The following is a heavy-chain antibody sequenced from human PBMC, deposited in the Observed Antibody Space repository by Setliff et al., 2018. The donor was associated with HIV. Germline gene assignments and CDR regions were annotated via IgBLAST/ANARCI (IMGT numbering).Heavy chain of an antibody. CDR2: IFYTGST. J-gene: IGHJ4*02. V-gene: IGHV4-39*01. Sequence: SETLSLTCSVSNDSISSSSAHYRGWIRQPPGKGLEWIGSIFYTGSTYYSTSLRSRVTISVDTSKNQFSLKLSSVTAADTAVYYCARHFGGDYQLPDLFDYWGQGTLVTVSS. CDR1: NDSISSSSAHY. CDR3: ARHFGGDYQLPDLFDY. D-gene: IGHD2-2*01.